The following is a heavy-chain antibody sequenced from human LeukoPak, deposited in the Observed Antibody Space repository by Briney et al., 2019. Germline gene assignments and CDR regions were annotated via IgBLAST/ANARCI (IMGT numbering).Heavy chain of an antibody. Sequence: SETLSLTCTVSGGSISSGSYYWRWLRPPAGKGLEWSGRIYSSGSTNYNPSLKSRVTISVDTTKNQFSLKLSSVTAADTAVYYCARDGVNDCDISGYDIWGRGTLVTVSS. J-gene: IGHJ4*02. CDR3: ARDGVNDCDISGYDI. CDR1: GGSISSGSYY. V-gene: IGHV4-61*02. CDR2: IYSSGST. D-gene: IGHD3-22*01.